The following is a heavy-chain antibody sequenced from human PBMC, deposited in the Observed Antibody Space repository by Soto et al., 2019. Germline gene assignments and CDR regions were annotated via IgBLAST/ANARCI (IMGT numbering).Heavy chain of an antibody. Sequence: GASVKVSCKASGYIFTSYAMHWVRQAPGQRPEWMGWINAGNGNTKYSQKFQGRATITRNTSISTAYMELSSLRSEDTAGYYCARGHDPFDDWGQGTLVSVTS. CDR2: INAGNGNT. CDR3: ARGHDPFDD. V-gene: IGHV1-3*01. J-gene: IGHJ4*02. CDR1: GYIFTSYA.